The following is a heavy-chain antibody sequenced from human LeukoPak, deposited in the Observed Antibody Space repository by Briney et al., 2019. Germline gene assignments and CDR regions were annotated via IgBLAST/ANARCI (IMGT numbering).Heavy chain of an antibody. CDR2: ISGSGGST. Sequence: AGSLRLSCAASGFTISSYAMSWVRQAPGKGLEWVSAISGSGGSTYYADSVKGRFTISRDNSKNTLYLQMNSLRAEDTAVYYCAKDLSVYSSSWYSWFDPWGQGTLVTVSS. V-gene: IGHV3-23*01. CDR1: GFTISSYA. D-gene: IGHD6-13*01. CDR3: AKDLSVYSSSWYSWFDP. J-gene: IGHJ5*02.